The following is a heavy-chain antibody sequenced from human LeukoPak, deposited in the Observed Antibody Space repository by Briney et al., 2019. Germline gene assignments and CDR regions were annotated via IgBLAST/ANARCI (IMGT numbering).Heavy chain of an antibody. D-gene: IGHD3-22*01. CDR2: INSDGTST. Sequence: QAGGSLRLSCAASGFTFSSHWVHWVRQAPGKGLVWVSRINSDGTSTTYADSVKGRFTISRDNAKNTLYLQMNSLRVEDTAVFYCAREGTYSNGPDYWGQGTLVTVSS. J-gene: IGHJ4*02. CDR1: GFTFSSHW. V-gene: IGHV3-74*01. CDR3: AREGTYSNGPDY.